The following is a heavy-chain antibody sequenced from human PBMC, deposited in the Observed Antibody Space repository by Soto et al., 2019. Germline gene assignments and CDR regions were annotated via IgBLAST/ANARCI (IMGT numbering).Heavy chain of an antibody. CDR2: IKQDGSEK. V-gene: IGHV3-7*01. CDR1: GLTFSSYW. J-gene: IGHJ5*02. CDR3: ARSIAARLNWFDP. D-gene: IGHD6-6*01. Sequence: EGSLRLSYAASGLTFSSYWMSWVRQAPGKGLEWVANIKQDGSEKYYVDYVKGRFTISRDNAKNSLYLQMNSLRAEDTAVYYCARSIAARLNWFDPWGQGT.